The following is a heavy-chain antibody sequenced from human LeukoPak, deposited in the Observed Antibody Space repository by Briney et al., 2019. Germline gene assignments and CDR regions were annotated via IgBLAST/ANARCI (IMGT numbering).Heavy chain of an antibody. CDR2: IDERGTNA. CDR3: IRDEAMWRLDY. D-gene: IGHD2-21*01. CDR1: GFTFSNHW. J-gene: IGHJ4*02. Sequence: GGSLRLSCAASGFTFSNHWMHWVRQAPGKGLVWVSRIDERGTNAMYADSVKGRFSISKDNAKNTVNLQMSSLRAEDTGDYYSIRDEAMWRLDYWGQGTLVTVSS. V-gene: IGHV3-74*03.